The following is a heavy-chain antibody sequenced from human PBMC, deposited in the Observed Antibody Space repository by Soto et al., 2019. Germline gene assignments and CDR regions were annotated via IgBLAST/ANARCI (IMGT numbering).Heavy chain of an antibody. CDR1: GGSISSSSSY. CDR2: IYSGST. D-gene: IGHD6-6*01. Sequence: PSETLSLTCTVSGGSISSSSSYWGWVRQPPGKGLEWMATIYSGSTYQNPSLKSRVTISVDTSKNQFSLKLSSVTAADTAVYYCATLQREWYSSSSGLGWFDLWGQGTLVTVSS. V-gene: IGHV4-39*07. CDR3: ATLQREWYSSSSGLGWFDL. J-gene: IGHJ5*02.